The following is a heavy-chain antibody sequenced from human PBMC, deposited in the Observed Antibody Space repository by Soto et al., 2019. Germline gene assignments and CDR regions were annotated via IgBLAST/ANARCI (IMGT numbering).Heavy chain of an antibody. CDR1: GYTFTSYG. V-gene: IGHV1-18*01. Sequence: QVQLVQSGAEVKKPGASVKVSCKASGYTFTSYGISWVRQAPGQGLEWMGWISAYNGNTNYSQTLQGRVTMTPGSSTSTAYMELRSLRSDDTAVYYCAIHTMPYYYWLDVWGQGTTVTVSS. CDR3: AIHTMPYYYWLDV. D-gene: IGHD2-2*01. CDR2: ISAYNGNT. J-gene: IGHJ6*02.